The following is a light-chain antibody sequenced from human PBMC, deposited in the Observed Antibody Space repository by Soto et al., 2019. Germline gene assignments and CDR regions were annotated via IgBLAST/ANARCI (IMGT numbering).Light chain of an antibody. V-gene: IGLV1-40*01. Sequence: QSVLTQPPSVSGAPGQRVTISYTGSSSNIGACYDVHWYQQLPGTAPKFLIYGNNNRPSGVPDRFSGSKSGASASLAITGLQAEDEADYYCQSFDSSLSGSIFGGGTKLTVL. CDR3: QSFDSSLSGSI. CDR2: GNN. CDR1: SSNIGACYD. J-gene: IGLJ2*01.